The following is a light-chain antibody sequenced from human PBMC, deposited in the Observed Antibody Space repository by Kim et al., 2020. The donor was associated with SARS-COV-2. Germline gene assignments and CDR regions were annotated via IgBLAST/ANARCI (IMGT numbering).Light chain of an antibody. J-gene: IGLJ3*02. V-gene: IGLV3-19*01. CDR2: GKN. CDR3: NSRDSSGNHHWV. Sequence: SSELTQDPAVSVALGQTVRITCQGDSLRSYYASWYQQKPGQAPVLVIYGKNNRPSGIPDRFSGSNSGNTASLTITGAQAEDEADYYCNSRDSSGNHHWVFGGGTQLTVL. CDR1: SLRSYY.